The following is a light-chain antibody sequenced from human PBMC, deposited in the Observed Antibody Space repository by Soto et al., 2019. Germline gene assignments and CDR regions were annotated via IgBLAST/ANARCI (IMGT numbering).Light chain of an antibody. CDR1: SSDVGNYNY. CDR3: SSYTTSSTLV. CDR2: DVS. Sequence: QSALTQPASVSGSPGQSITISCTGTSSDVGNYNYVSWYQQHPGKAPKLMIYDVSNRPSGVSDRFSGSKSGNTASLTISGRQAEDEADYYCSSYTTSSTLVFGGGTKLTLL. J-gene: IGLJ2*01. V-gene: IGLV2-14*01.